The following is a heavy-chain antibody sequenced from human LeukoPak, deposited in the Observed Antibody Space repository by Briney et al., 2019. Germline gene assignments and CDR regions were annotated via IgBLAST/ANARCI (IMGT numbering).Heavy chain of an antibody. V-gene: IGHV1-8*01. J-gene: IGHJ4*02. CDR2: MNPNSGHT. D-gene: IGHD1-26*01. CDR1: GYTFTSYE. Sequence: ASVKVSCKASGYTFTSYEIIWVRQASGQGLEWMGWMNPNSGHTGYAQKFQGRVTMTRTTSISTAYMELTSLTSEDSAVYYCARSIVGVRKRNDYWGKGTLVTVSS. CDR3: ARSIVGVRKRNDY.